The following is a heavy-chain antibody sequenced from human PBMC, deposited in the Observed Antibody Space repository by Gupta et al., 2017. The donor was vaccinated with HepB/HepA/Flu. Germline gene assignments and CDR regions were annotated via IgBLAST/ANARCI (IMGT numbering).Heavy chain of an antibody. V-gene: IGHV1-46*01. CDR1: GYTFINYF. Sequence: QVQLVQSGTEVKKPGASVKVFCKASGYTFINYFMEWVRQAPGQGLEWMGAINPSGGVSTYEQKFQGRVTMTRDTSTTTVFMELSSLTSEDTAVYYCARRQRGSNSAFDIWGRGTAVTVSS. CDR3: ARRQRGSNSAFDI. J-gene: IGHJ3*02. CDR2: INPSGGVS. D-gene: IGHD6-13*01.